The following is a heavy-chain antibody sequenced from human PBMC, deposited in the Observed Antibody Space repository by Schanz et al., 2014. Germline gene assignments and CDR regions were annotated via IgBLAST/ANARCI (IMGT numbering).Heavy chain of an antibody. CDR2: TGSGSKT. CDR3: AREDCSATSCYFRY. J-gene: IGHJ4*02. CDR1: GFIVSSTY. D-gene: IGHD2-21*01. Sequence: EVQLVESGGDLVQPGGSQRLSCAASGFIVSSTYMTWVRQAPGKGLEWVSAITGSGSKTYYADSVKGRFTIARDNSKNTLYLQVNSLRAEDTAVYYCAREDCSATSCYFRYWGQGTLVTVSS. V-gene: IGHV3-66*01.